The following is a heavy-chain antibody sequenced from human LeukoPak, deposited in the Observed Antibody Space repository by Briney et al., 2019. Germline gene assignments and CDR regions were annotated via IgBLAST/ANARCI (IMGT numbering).Heavy chain of an antibody. CDR1: GGSISSGSYY. J-gene: IGHJ5*02. CDR2: IYTSGST. V-gene: IGHV4-61*02. Sequence: SQTLSLTCTVSGGSISSGSYYWSWIRQPAGKGLEWIGRIYTSGSTNYNPSLKSRVTISVDTSKNQFSLKLSSVTAADTAVCYCARGSVAAEGWFGPWGQGTLVTVSS. CDR3: ARGSVAAEGWFGP. D-gene: IGHD6-6*01.